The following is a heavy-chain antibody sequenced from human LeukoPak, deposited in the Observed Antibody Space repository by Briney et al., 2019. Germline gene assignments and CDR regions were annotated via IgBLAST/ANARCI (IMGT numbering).Heavy chain of an antibody. D-gene: IGHD1-26*01. CDR3: AREYGSYDY. CDR2: IIPILGIA. CDR1: GGTFSSYA. Sequence: SVKVSCKASGGTFSSYAISWVRQAPGQGLEWMGRIIPILGIANYAQKFQGRVTITADKSTSTAYMGLSSLRSEDTAVYYCAREYGSYDYWGQGTLVTVSS. V-gene: IGHV1-69*04. J-gene: IGHJ4*02.